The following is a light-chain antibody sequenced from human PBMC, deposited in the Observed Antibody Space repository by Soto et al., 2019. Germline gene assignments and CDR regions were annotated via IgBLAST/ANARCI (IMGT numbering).Light chain of an antibody. CDR1: QSVSRY. CDR3: QQRSSWPIT. CDR2: DAS. Sequence: EIVLTQSPATLSLSPGERATLSCRASQSVSRYLAWYQQKPGQAPRLLIYDASNRATGIPARFSGSGSGTDFTLTISSPEPEDFAVYYCQQRSSWPITFGQGTRLE. J-gene: IGKJ5*01. V-gene: IGKV3-11*01.